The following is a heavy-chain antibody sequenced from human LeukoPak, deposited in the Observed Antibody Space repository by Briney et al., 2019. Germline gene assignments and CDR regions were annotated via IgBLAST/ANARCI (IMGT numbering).Heavy chain of an antibody. J-gene: IGHJ4*02. CDR3: ARDRQSLAQYYFDF. CDR1: GFTFSSYA. CDR2: ISGSGGST. Sequence: GGSLRLSCAASGFTFSSYAMSWVRQAPGKGLEWVSAISGSGGSTYYADSVKGRFTISRDTSKNTLYLQMSSLRPDDTAVYYCARDRQSLAQYYFDFWGQGSLVTVSS. V-gene: IGHV3-23*01. D-gene: IGHD3-16*02.